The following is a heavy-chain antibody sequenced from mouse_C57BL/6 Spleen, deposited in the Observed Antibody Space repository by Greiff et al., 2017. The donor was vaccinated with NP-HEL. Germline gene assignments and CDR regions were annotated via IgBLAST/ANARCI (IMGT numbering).Heavy chain of an antibody. CDR1: GYTFTSYW. CDR3: ARGYDYDDY. Sequence: QVQLQQPGAELVKPGASVKLSCKASGYTFTSYWMHWVKQRPGQGLEWIGMIHPNSGSTNYNEKFKSKVTLTVDKSSSTAYMQLSSLTSEDSAVYYCARGYDYDDYWGQGTTLTVSS. D-gene: IGHD2-4*01. J-gene: IGHJ2*01. V-gene: IGHV1-64*01. CDR2: IHPNSGST.